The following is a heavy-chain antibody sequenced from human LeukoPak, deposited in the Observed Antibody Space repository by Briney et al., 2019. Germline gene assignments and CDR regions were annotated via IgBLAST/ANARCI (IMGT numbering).Heavy chain of an antibody. D-gene: IGHD2-21*01. J-gene: IGHJ4*02. CDR2: ISYDGNNK. V-gene: IGHV3-30*18. CDR1: GFTFSNYG. Sequence: GSSLRLSCAASGFTFSNYGIHWVRQAPGKGLEWVAVISYDGNNKYYADSVKGRFTISRDNSKNTLYLQMNSLRVEDTAVYYCAKSLGPLFPDYWGQGTLVTVSS. CDR3: AKSLGPLFPDY.